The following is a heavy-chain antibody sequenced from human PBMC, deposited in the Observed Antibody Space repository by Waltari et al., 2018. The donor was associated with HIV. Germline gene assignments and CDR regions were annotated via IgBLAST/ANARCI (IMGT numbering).Heavy chain of an antibody. Sequence: EVQLLESGGGLVQPGGSLRLSCAASGFTFSSYAMSWVRQAPGKGVEWFSAISGIGGSTYYAASGKGRFTISRDNAKNTLDLQMNSLRAEDTAVHYCAKCLGGSYSFDYWGQGTLVTVSS. V-gene: IGHV3-23*01. J-gene: IGHJ4*02. CDR3: AKCLGGSYSFDY. CDR2: ISGIGGST. CDR1: GFTFSSYA. D-gene: IGHD1-26*01.